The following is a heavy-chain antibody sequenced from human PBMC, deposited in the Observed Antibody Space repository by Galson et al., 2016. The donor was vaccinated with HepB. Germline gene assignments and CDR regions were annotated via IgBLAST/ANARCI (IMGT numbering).Heavy chain of an antibody. V-gene: IGHV4-39*07. CDR1: GGSISSSIFY. Sequence: SETLSLTCSVSGGSISSSIFYWGWIRQSPGKGLEWIGNIHDRGGTYYNPSLKSRATISVDTSKNQFSLKLTSVTAADSDVYHCARDPTDSGWFGWFDPWGPGTLVTVSS. J-gene: IGHJ5*02. CDR2: IHDRGGT. CDR3: ARDPTDSGWFGWFDP. D-gene: IGHD6-19*01.